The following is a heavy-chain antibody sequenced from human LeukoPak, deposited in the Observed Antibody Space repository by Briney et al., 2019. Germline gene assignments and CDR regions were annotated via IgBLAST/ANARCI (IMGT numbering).Heavy chain of an antibody. Sequence: PSQTLSLTCTVSGGSISSGGYYWSWIRQHPGKGLEWIVYIYYSGSTYYNPSLKSRVTISVDTSKNQFSLKLSSVTAADTAVYYCARDSSYGSGSYFADYYYYYGMDVWGEGNTVTVSS. V-gene: IGHV4-31*03. D-gene: IGHD3-10*01. J-gene: IGHJ6*04. CDR1: GGSISSGGYY. CDR2: IYYSGST. CDR3: ARDSSYGSGSYFADYYYYYGMDV.